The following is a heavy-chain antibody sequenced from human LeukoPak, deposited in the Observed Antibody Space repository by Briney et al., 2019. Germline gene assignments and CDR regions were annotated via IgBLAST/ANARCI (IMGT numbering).Heavy chain of an antibody. J-gene: IGHJ3*02. CDR1: GYSFSSYW. V-gene: IGHV3-15*01. CDR3: TTAAGYNDAFDI. Sequence: GESLKISCKGSGYSFSSYWIGWVRQAPGKGLEWVGRIKSKTDGGTTDYAAPVKGRFTISRDDSKNTLYLQMNSLKTEDTAVYYCTTAAGYNDAFDIWGQGTMVTVSS. D-gene: IGHD5-24*01. CDR2: IKSKTDGGTT.